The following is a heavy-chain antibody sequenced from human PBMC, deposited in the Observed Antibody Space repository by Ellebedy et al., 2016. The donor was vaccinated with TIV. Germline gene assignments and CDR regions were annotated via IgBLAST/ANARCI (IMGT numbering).Heavy chain of an antibody. CDR3: ARADYYDSSGYYYYYGMDV. Sequence: GESLKISCAASGFTLNNYAMTWLRQAAGEGLEGVSAITGETGTTYYADSVKGRFTISRDNSRNTLYLQMNSLRAEDTAVYYCARADYYDSSGYYYYYGMDVWGQGTTVTVSS. J-gene: IGHJ6*02. CDR1: GFTLNNYA. CDR2: ITGETGTT. D-gene: IGHD3-22*01. V-gene: IGHV3-23*01.